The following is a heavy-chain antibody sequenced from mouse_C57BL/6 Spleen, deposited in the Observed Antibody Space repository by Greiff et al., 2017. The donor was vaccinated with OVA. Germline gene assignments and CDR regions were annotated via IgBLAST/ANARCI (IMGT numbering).Heavy chain of an antibody. V-gene: IGHV1-80*01. CDR3: ARRDYGGDY. J-gene: IGHJ2*01. CDR2: IYPGDGDT. CDR1: GYAFSSYW. D-gene: IGHD1-1*01. Sequence: LQQSGASVKISCKASGYAFSSYWMNWVKQRPGKGLEWIGQIYPGDGDTNYNGKFKGKATLTADKSSSTAYMQRSSLTSEDSAVYFCARRDYGGDYCGQGTTLTVSS.